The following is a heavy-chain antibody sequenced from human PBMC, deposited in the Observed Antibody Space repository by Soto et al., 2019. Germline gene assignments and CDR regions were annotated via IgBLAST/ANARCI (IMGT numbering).Heavy chain of an antibody. CDR3: TRLISAAQDY. Sequence: EVLLVESGGGLVQPGGSLKLSCAASGFVFKDSSIHWVLQASGKGLEWVGRIRDRAYNYATAYAASVEGRFTISRDDSDNTAYLHMSSLKTEDTAIYYCTRLISAAQDYWGQGTLVTVSS. D-gene: IGHD3-10*01. CDR2: IRDRAYNYAT. CDR1: GFVFKDSS. V-gene: IGHV3-73*01. J-gene: IGHJ4*02.